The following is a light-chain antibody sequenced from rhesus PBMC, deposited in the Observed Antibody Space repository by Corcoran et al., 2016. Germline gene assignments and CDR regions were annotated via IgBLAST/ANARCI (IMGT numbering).Light chain of an antibody. J-gene: IGKJ1*01. CDR3: LQPSTWPHTWT. Sequence: EIVMTQSPATLSLSPGERATLSCRASQSVSSSLAWYQQKPGQAPRLLFYGASTRATGIPDRFRGSGSGTDFTLSLRRLEPEYVAVYFCLQPSTWPHTWTFGQGTKVAIK. CDR1: QSVSSS. V-gene: IGKV3-24*01. CDR2: GAS.